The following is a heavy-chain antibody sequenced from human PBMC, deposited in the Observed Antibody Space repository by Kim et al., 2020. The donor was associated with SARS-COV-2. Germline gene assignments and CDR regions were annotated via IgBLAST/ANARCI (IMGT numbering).Heavy chain of an antibody. CDR1: GFTFSSYA. CDR3: ARDGPRGAYFDY. D-gene: IGHD3-16*01. CDR2: ISYDGSNK. V-gene: IGHV3-30*04. J-gene: IGHJ4*02. Sequence: GSLRLSCAASGFTFSSYAMHWVRQAPGKGLEWVAVISYDGSNKYYADSVKGRFTISRDNSKNTLYLQMNSLRAEDTAVYYCARDGPRGAYFDYWGQGTLVTVSS.